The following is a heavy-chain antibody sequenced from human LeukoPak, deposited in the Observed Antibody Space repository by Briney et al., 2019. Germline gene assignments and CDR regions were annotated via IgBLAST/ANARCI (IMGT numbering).Heavy chain of an antibody. V-gene: IGHV3-72*01. CDR3: ARSPLGIAPFDY. CDR1: GFTFSDHH. J-gene: IGHJ4*02. CDR2: IRNKANRYTT. Sequence: GGSLRLSCAASGFTFSDHHMDWVRQAPGEGLEWVARIRNKANRYTTEYAASVKGRFTVSRDDSENSLYLQMDSLKTEDTAVYYCARSPLGIAPFDYWGQGTLVTVSS. D-gene: IGHD7-27*01.